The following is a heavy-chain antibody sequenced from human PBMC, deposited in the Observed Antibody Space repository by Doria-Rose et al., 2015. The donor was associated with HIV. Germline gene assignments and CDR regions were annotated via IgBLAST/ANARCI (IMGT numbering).Heavy chain of an antibody. V-gene: IGHV2-26*01. Sequence: GPVLVKPTETLTLTCTVSGVSLSSPGMGVSWIRQPPGKALEWLANIFSDDERSYKTSLRSRLTISRGTSKSQVVLTMTDMDPVDTATYYCARIKSSRWYHKYYFDFWGQGTLVIVSA. CDR3: ARIKSSRWYHKYYFDF. D-gene: IGHD6-13*01. J-gene: IGHJ4*02. CDR2: IFSDDER. CDR1: GVSLSSPGMG.